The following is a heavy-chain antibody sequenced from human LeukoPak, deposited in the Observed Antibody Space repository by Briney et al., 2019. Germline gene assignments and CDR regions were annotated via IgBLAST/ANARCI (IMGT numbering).Heavy chain of an antibody. Sequence: GGSLRLSCAAPGFTFSSYAMSWVRQAPGKGLEWVSAISGSGGSTYYADSVKGRFTISRDNSKNTLYLQMNSLRAEDTAVYYCAKDPRYGSGSYSAYWGQGTLVTVSS. D-gene: IGHD3-10*01. CDR3: AKDPRYGSGSYSAY. CDR1: GFTFSSYA. V-gene: IGHV3-23*01. J-gene: IGHJ4*02. CDR2: ISGSGGST.